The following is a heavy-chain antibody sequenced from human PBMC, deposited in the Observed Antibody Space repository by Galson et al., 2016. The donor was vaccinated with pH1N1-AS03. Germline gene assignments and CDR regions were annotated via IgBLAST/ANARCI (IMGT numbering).Heavy chain of an antibody. D-gene: IGHD3-3*01. CDR1: GFSFSTYA. J-gene: IGHJ6*03. Sequence: CAASGFSFSTYAMTWVRQAPGKGLEWVSGISGSGGTTYYAESVKGRSAISRDNSKNTLYLLMNSLRAEDTAVYYCAKGDDFWSGYSPNYYYCMDVWGKGTTVTVSS. CDR3: AKGDDFWSGYSPNYYYCMDV. CDR2: ISGSGGTT. V-gene: IGHV3-23*01.